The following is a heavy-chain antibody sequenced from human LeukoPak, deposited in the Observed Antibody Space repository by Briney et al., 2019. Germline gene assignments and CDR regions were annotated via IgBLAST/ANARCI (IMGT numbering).Heavy chain of an antibody. CDR1: GFTFSNYA. D-gene: IGHD3-10*02. V-gene: IGHV3-7*01. CDR2: IKKDGSEK. J-gene: IGHJ6*04. CDR3: AELGITMIGGV. Sequence: PGRSLRLSCAASGFTFSNYAMNWVRQAPGKGLEWVANIKKDGSEKYYVDSVKGRFTISRDNAKNSLYLQMNSLRAEDTAVYYCAELGITMIGGVWGKGTTVTISS.